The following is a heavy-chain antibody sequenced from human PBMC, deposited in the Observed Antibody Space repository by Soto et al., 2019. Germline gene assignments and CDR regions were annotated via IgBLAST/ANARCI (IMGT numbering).Heavy chain of an antibody. Sequence: QVQLVESGGGVVQPGRSLRLSCAASGFTFSHYGMEWVRQAQGKGLEWVAGISCAGSIKHYADSVEGRFTISRDYYRGTLALQMNSLRPEDTAMYYCAKDHSEYSNYWSSFDYWGQGTLGAVSS. CDR3: AKDHSEYSNYWSSFDY. D-gene: IGHD4-4*01. CDR2: ISCAGSIK. J-gene: IGHJ4*02. V-gene: IGHV3-30*18. CDR1: GFTFSHYG.